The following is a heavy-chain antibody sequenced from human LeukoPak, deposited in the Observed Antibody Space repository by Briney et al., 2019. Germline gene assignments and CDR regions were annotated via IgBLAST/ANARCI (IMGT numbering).Heavy chain of an antibody. CDR3: ARSSVAGVGYFDY. J-gene: IGHJ4*02. Sequence: ASVKVSCKASGGTFSSYAISGVRQAPGQGLEWMGRIIPILGIANYAQKFQGRVTITADKSTSTAYMELSSLRSEDTAVYYCARSSVAGVGYFDYWGQGTLVTVSS. CDR1: GGTFSSYA. D-gene: IGHD3-22*01. CDR2: IIPILGIA. V-gene: IGHV1-69*04.